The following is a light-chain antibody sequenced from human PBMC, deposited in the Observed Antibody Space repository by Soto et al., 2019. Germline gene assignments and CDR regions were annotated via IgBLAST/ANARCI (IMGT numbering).Light chain of an antibody. Sequence: DIQMTQSPSSLSASVGDRVTITCRASQSISNYLNWYQRKPGKAPEFLIYAASSLQSGVPSRFRGSGCGTEFTLTISSLQPEDFAAYYCQQSYSTPLTFGGRTKVEMK. J-gene: IGKJ4*01. V-gene: IGKV1-39*01. CDR2: AAS. CDR3: QQSYSTPLT. CDR1: QSISNY.